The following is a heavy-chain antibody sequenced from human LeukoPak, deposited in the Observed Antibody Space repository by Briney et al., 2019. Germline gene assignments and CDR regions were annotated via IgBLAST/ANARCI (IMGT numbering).Heavy chain of an antibody. CDR2: INHSGST. V-gene: IGHV4-34*01. D-gene: IGHD2-15*01. CDR3: ARHYTYCSSGSCYPQEFDY. J-gene: IGHJ4*02. Sequence: KPSETLSPTCTGYGGAFSGYYWSWIRQPPGKGLEWIGGINHSGSTNYNPSLKSQVTISVDTSKNQFSLKLSSVTAADTAVYYCARHYTYCSSGSCYPQEFDYWGQGTLVTVSS. CDR1: GGAFSGYY.